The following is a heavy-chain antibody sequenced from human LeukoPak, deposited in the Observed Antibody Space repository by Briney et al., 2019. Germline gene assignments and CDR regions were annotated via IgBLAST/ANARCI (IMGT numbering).Heavy chain of an antibody. D-gene: IGHD2-2*01. Sequence: GGSLRLSCAASGYTVSHYWMSWVRQAPGKGLEWVANIKHDGSEKHYVDSVKGRFTISRDNAKNSLYLQMNSLGAEDTAVYFCARDSTTCHACAFDVWGQGTMVTVSS. CDR3: ARDSTTCHACAFDV. CDR1: GYTVSHYW. V-gene: IGHV3-7*01. CDR2: IKHDGSEK. J-gene: IGHJ3*01.